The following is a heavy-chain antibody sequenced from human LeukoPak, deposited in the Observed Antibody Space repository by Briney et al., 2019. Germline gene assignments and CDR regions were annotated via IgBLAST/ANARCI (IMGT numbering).Heavy chain of an antibody. V-gene: IGHV3-23*01. CDR1: GFTFSSYA. J-gene: IGHJ3*02. CDR2: ISGSGDST. Sequence: GGSLRLSCAASGFTFSSYAMSWVRQAQGKGLEWVSAISGSGDSTYYADSVNGRFTISRDNSKNTLYLQMNSLRAEDTAVYYCAKDGAIVPSRGDIRGQGTMVTVSS. CDR3: AKDGAIVPSRGDI. D-gene: IGHD2-2*01.